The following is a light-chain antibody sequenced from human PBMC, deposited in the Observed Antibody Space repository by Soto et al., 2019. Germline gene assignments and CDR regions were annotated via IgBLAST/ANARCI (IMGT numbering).Light chain of an antibody. CDR2: GAS. CDR3: QQYGSSPIT. J-gene: IGKJ5*01. Sequence: EIVLTQSPGTLSLSPGERATLSCRASQSVSSSYLVWYQQKPGQAPRLLIYGASSRATGIPDRFSGSGSGADFPLTISRLEPEDFAMYYCQQYGSSPITFSQGTRHQIK. V-gene: IGKV3-20*01. CDR1: QSVSSSY.